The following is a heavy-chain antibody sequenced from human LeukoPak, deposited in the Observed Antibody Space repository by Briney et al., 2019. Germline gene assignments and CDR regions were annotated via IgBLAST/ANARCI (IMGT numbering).Heavy chain of an antibody. Sequence: GRSLRLSCAASRFTFSDHYMDWVRQAPGKGLEWVARIRNRAKCYTTQYAPSVKDRFTISRDDSRNSVYLQMNSLKTEDTAVYFCARVGDYYDTRGFSSDAFDIWGLGTMVTVS. J-gene: IGHJ3*02. D-gene: IGHD3-22*01. CDR1: RFTFSDHY. CDR2: IRNRAKCYTT. CDR3: ARVGDYYDTRGFSSDAFDI. V-gene: IGHV3-72*01.